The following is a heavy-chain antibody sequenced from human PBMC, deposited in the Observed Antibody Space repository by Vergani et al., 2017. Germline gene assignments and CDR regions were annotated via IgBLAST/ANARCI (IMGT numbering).Heavy chain of an antibody. CDR2: IYSTGST. D-gene: IGHD3-9*01. J-gene: IGHJ6*01. CDR1: GGSFNTYY. Sequence: QVQLEESGPGLVKPSETLSLTCTVSGGSFNTYYWSWIRQSPGTGLEWIGYIYSTGSTNYNPSLNSRVTMSVDTSKNQFSLKLRSVTAADTAVYFCARVRYRDGASTGYRLEGMDMWGQGTTVTISS. CDR3: ARVRYRDGASTGYRLEGMDM. V-gene: IGHV4-59*13.